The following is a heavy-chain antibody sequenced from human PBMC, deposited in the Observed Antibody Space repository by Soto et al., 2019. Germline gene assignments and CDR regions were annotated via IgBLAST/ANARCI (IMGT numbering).Heavy chain of an antibody. CDR1: RFIFAKYS. CDR2: ITYDGSNI. Sequence: LRLSYAASRFIFAKYSMHWFRQGPGKGLEWMTIITYDGSNIHYADSVKGRFTISRDNSENTLYLQMNSLRPEDTALYYCARDAYIWGSYQFDYWGQGTLVTVSS. J-gene: IGHJ4*02. V-gene: IGHV3-30-3*01. D-gene: IGHD3-16*01. CDR3: ARDAYIWGSYQFDY.